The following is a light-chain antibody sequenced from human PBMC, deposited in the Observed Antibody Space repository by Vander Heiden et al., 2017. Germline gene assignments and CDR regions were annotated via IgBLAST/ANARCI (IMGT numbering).Light chain of an antibody. J-gene: IGKJ2*01. V-gene: IGKV1-39*01. CDR1: QSISSY. Sequence: DIQMTQSPSSLSASVGDRVTITCRASQSISSYLNWYQQKPGKAPKLLIYDASSLESGVPSRFSGSGSGTDFTLTISSLQPEDFATYYCQQYDSTSPTFGQGTKLEIK. CDR2: DAS. CDR3: QQYDSTSPT.